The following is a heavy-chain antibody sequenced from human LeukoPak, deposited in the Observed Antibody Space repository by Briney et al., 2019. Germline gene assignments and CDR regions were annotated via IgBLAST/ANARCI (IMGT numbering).Heavy chain of an antibody. V-gene: IGHV4-59*04. CDR3: ARALGIVAALDYYYMDV. Sequence: SETLSLTCTVSGGSISSYYWSWIRQPPGKGLEWIGNIYYTGNTYYNPSLKSRVTISVDTSKNLFSLNLTSVTAADTAVYYCARALGIVAALDYYYMDVWGKGTTVTVSS. J-gene: IGHJ6*03. CDR1: GGSISSYY. D-gene: IGHD5-12*01. CDR2: IYYTGNT.